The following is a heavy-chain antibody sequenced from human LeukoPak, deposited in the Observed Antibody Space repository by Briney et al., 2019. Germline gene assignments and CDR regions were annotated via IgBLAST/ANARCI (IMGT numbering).Heavy chain of an antibody. CDR2: ISSSGST. J-gene: IGHJ3*02. V-gene: IGHV4-61*02. D-gene: IGHD1-14*01. Sequence: PSETLSLTCTVSGDSISSGDYYWSWIRQPAGKGLEWIGRISSSGSTNYNPSLKSRVTISVDTSKNQFSLKLSSVTAADTAVYYCARVESYPLRNAFDIWGQGTMVIVSS. CDR1: GDSISSGDYY. CDR3: ARVESYPLRNAFDI.